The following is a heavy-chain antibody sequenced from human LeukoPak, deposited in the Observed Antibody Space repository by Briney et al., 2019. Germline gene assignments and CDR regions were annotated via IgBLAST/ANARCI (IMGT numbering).Heavy chain of an antibody. Sequence: GGSLRLSCASSGFTFSSYAMSWLRQAPGKGLEGVSAISGSDGSTYYADSVKGRFTISRDNSKNTLDLQMNSLRAEDTAVYYCARDYADYVGYFFFDYWGQGTLVTVSS. J-gene: IGHJ4*02. V-gene: IGHV3-23*01. CDR1: GFTFSSYA. D-gene: IGHD4-17*01. CDR2: ISGSDGST. CDR3: ARDYADYVGYFFFDY.